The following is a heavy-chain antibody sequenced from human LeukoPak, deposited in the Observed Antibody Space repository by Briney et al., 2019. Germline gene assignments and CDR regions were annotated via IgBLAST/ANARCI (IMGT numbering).Heavy chain of an antibody. V-gene: IGHV5-51*01. Sequence: GESLKISCKASGYSFTSYWIGWVRHMPGKGQEWIGVIYPDDSDTSYSPSLQGQVTNSTDKSISTAYLQWSSLKASDTAMYYCAFVSNYGGNSGWDYWGQGTLVTVSS. D-gene: IGHD4-23*01. CDR1: GYSFTSYW. CDR3: AFVSNYGGNSGWDY. CDR2: IYPDDSDT. J-gene: IGHJ4*02.